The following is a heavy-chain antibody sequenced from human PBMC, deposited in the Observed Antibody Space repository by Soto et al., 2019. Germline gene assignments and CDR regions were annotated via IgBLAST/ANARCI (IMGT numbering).Heavy chain of an antibody. Sequence: EVHLLESGGALVHPGESLRLSCETSGFTFSNCVMTWVRQAPGKGLEWVSVITKSGATDYADSVKGRFTISRDNSKNTVYLQTNSLRAEDTAVYYCAKGLLIGRWYAADWGQGTLVTVSS. J-gene: IGHJ4*02. CDR1: GFTFSNCV. CDR3: AKGLLIGRWYAAD. V-gene: IGHV3-23*01. CDR2: ITKSGAT. D-gene: IGHD6-13*01.